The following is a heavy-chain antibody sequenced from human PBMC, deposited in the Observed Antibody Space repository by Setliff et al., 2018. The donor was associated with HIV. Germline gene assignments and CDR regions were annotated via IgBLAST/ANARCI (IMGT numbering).Heavy chain of an antibody. J-gene: IGHJ6*02. CDR3: SRIRWSYYGMDV. CDR1: GFTFSNYE. V-gene: IGHV3-48*04. D-gene: IGHD2-15*01. Sequence: GGSLRLSCVVSGFTFSNYEMNWVRQAPGKGLEWVSYISSSSGTIFYTDSVKGRFTISRDNAKNSLFLQMNSLRVDDTAVYFCSRIRWSYYGMDVWGQGTTVTVS. CDR2: ISSSSGTI.